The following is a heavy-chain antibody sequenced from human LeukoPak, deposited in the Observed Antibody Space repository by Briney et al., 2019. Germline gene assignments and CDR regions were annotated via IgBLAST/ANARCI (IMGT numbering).Heavy chain of an antibody. CDR3: ARDQSYYFDY. D-gene: IGHD3-16*02. CDR1: GFTFSSYG. J-gene: IGHJ4*02. Sequence: QPGGSLRLSCAASGFTFSSYGMHWVRQAPGKGLEWVAFIRYDGSNKYYADSVKGRFTISRDNSKNTLYLQMNSLRAEDTAVYYCARDQSYYFDYWGQGTLVTVSS. V-gene: IGHV3-30*02. CDR2: IRYDGSNK.